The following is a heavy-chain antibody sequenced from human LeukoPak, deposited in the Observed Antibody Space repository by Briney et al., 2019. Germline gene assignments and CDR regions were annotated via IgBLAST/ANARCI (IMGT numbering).Heavy chain of an antibody. J-gene: IGHJ5*02. CDR1: GYTFTSYG. V-gene: IGHV1-18*01. D-gene: IGHD2-2*01. CDR2: ISAYNGNT. Sequence: ASVKVSCKASGYTFTSYGISWVRQAPGQGLEWMGGISAYNGNTNYAQKLQGRVTMTTDTSTSTAYMELRSLRSDDTAVYYCARADIVVVPAAENWFDPWGQGTLVTVSS. CDR3: ARADIVVVPAAENWFDP.